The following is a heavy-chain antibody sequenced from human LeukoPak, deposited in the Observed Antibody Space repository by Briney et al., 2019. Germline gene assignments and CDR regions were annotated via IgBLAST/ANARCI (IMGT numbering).Heavy chain of an antibody. Sequence: GASVKVSCKASGYTFTSYYMHWVRQAPGQGLEWMGIINPSGGSTSYAQKFQGRVTMTRDTSTSTVYMELSSLRSEDTAVYYCAREVPLRSSSDAGGYFDYWGQGTLVTVSS. CDR3: AREVPLRSSSDAGGYFDY. D-gene: IGHD6-13*01. J-gene: IGHJ4*02. V-gene: IGHV1-46*01. CDR1: GYTFTSYY. CDR2: INPSGGST.